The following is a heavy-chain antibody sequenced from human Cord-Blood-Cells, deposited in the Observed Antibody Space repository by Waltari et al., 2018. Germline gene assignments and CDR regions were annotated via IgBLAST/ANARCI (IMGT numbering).Heavy chain of an antibody. D-gene: IGHD3-10*01. CDR3: ARQVWYGSGSYYNWFDP. CDR2: IYYSGST. J-gene: IGHJ5*02. Sequence: QLQLQESGPGLVKPSETLSLTCTVSGGSISSSSYYWGWIRQPPGKGLEWIGSIYYSGSTYYNTSLKSRVTISVDTSKNQFSLKLSSVTAADTAVYYCARQVWYGSGSYYNWFDPWGQGTLVTVSS. V-gene: IGHV4-39*01. CDR1: GGSISSSSYY.